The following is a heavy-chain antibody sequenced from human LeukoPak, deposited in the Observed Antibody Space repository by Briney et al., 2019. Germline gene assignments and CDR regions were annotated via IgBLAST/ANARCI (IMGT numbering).Heavy chain of an antibody. D-gene: IGHD5-18*01. CDR1: GFTFSGYW. Sequence: GGPVRLSCAASGFTFSGYWMSWARQAPGKGLEWVANIKPDGSEKYYVDSVKGRFTISRDNAKNSLYLQMNGLRAEDTAVYYCARDRIQLWSHDYWGQGTLVTVSS. J-gene: IGHJ4*02. V-gene: IGHV3-7*04. CDR3: ARDRIQLWSHDY. CDR2: IKPDGSEK.